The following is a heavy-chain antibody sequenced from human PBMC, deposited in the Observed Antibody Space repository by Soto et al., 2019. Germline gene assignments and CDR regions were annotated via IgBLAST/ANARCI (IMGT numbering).Heavy chain of an antibody. V-gene: IGHV1-24*01. D-gene: IGHD6-13*01. Sequence: ASVKVSCKVSGYTLTELSMHWVRQAPGKGLEWMGGFDPEDGETIYAQKFQGRVTMTEDTSTDTAYMELSSLRSEDTAVYYCATYIAAADSFDYWGQGTLVTVSS. J-gene: IGHJ4*02. CDR3: ATYIAAADSFDY. CDR2: FDPEDGET. CDR1: GYTLTELS.